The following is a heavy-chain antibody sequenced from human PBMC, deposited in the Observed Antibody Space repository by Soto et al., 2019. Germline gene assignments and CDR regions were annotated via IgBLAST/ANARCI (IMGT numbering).Heavy chain of an antibody. V-gene: IGHV1-18*01. CDR3: ARTFSDGLPSDY. Sequence: ASLKVSCKASGYTFTSYGISWARQAPGQGLEWMGWINAGNGNTKYSQKFQGRVTITRDTSTSTVYMELSSLTSEDTAVYYCARTFSDGLPSDYWGQGTLVTVS. CDR2: INAGNGNT. J-gene: IGHJ4*02. CDR1: GYTFTSYG. D-gene: IGHD5-12*01.